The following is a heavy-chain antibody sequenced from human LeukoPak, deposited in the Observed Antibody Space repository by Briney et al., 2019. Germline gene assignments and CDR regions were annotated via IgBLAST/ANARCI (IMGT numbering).Heavy chain of an antibody. CDR3: ARGTAGDGYDWFDP. Sequence: SETLSLTCTVSGGSISSYYWSWIRQPPGKGLEWIGYIYYSGSTNYNPSLKSRVTISVDTSKNQFSLKLSSVTAADTAVYYCARGTAGDGYDWFDPWGQGTLVTVSS. CDR1: GGSISSYY. D-gene: IGHD5-24*01. J-gene: IGHJ5*01. V-gene: IGHV4-59*01. CDR2: IYYSGST.